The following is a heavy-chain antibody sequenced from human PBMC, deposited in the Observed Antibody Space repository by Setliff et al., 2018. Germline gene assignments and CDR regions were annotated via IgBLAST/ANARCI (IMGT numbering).Heavy chain of an antibody. J-gene: IGHJ5*02. V-gene: IGHV4-34*01. Sequence: PSETLSLTCAVYGGSFSGYYWNWIRQAPGKGLEWIGEINHRGTTSYTPSLKGRVTISVGTSKNLFSLKLSSVTAADTAVYFCARGPRFDYESPTYRRRFDPWGQGTAVTVSS. CDR3: ARGPRFDYESPTYRRRFDP. CDR2: INHRGTT. CDR1: GGSFSGYY. D-gene: IGHD3-22*01.